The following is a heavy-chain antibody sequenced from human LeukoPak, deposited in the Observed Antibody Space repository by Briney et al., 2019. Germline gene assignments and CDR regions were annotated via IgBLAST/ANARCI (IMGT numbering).Heavy chain of an antibody. J-gene: IGHJ4*02. V-gene: IGHV3-21*01. Sequence: GGSLRLSCAASGFTFSSYSMNWVRQAPGKGLEWVSSITSSGRYIYYADSVKGRFTISRDNAKNTVYLQLNSLRAEDTAVYYCARGGAYSYGYVGYWGQGTLVTVSS. CDR3: ARGGAYSYGYVGY. CDR1: GFTFSSYS. CDR2: ITSSGRYI. D-gene: IGHD5-18*01.